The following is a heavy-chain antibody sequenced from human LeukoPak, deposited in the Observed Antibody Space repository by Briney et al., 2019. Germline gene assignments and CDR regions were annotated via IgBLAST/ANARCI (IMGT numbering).Heavy chain of an antibody. CDR3: ARGARRWYDYYYNMDV. CDR1: RYTFTNYA. V-gene: IGHV1-3*03. CDR2: INLVNGNT. Sequence: DSVKVSCKASRYTFTNYAMHWVRLAPGQRLQWMGWINLVNGNTKYSQYFEDRVTITRETSASTVYMELSGLRPDHIAVYFFARGARRWYDYYYNMDVWGKGTTVTVYS. J-gene: IGHJ6*03. D-gene: IGHD2-15*01.